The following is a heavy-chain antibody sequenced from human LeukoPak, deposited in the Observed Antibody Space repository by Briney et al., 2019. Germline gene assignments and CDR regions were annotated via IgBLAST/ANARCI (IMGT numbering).Heavy chain of an antibody. J-gene: IGHJ3*02. V-gene: IGHV1-69*05. CDR2: IIPIFGTT. Sequence: SVKVSCKASGGTFSSYAISWVRQAPGQGLEWMGRIIPIFGTTNYAQKFQGRVTITTDESTSTAYMELSSLRSEDTAVYYCARDRVAATDAFDIWGQGTMVTVSS. CDR3: ARDRVAATDAFDI. D-gene: IGHD2-15*01. CDR1: GGTFSSYA.